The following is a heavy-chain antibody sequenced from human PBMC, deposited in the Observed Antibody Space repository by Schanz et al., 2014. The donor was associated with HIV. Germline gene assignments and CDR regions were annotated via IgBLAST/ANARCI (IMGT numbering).Heavy chain of an antibody. Sequence: QVQLVESGGGVVQPGRSLRLSCTASGFTFSSSGMHWVRQAPGKGLEWVAVISYDGSNKYYADSVKGRFTISRDNSKNTLYLQMNSLRAEDTAVYYCARDWYSSSSANGMDVWGQGTTVTVSS. CDR3: ARDWYSSSSANGMDV. J-gene: IGHJ6*02. CDR1: GFTFSSSG. D-gene: IGHD6-6*01. CDR2: ISYDGSNK. V-gene: IGHV3-30*19.